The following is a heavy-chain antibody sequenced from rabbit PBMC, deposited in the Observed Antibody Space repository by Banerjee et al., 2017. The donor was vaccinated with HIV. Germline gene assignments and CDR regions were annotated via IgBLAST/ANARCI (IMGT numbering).Heavy chain of an antibody. CDR3: ARRGAGYGWATDL. D-gene: IGHD6-1*01. CDR1: GIDFSSVYY. CDR2: LHAGFSGDT. V-gene: IGHV1S40*01. Sequence: QSLEESGGDLVKPEGSLTLTCKASGIDFSSVYYMCWVRQAPGKGLEWIACLHAGFSGDTDYASWAKGRFTISKTSSTTVTLQMTSLTAADTATYFCARRGAGYGWATDLWGPGTLVTVS. J-gene: IGHJ4*01.